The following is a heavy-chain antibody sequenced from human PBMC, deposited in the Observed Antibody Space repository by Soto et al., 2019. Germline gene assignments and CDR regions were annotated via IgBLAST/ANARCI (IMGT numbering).Heavy chain of an antibody. CDR1: GASISSSDYY. V-gene: IGHV4-39*01. Sequence: QLQLQESGPGLVKPSETLSLTCTVSGASISSSDYYWGWIRQPPGKGLEWIGTLYYTGTTFYDPSLKNRLFMSVDTSKNQFSLRLSSLTAADTAVYYCARQARGTTYSDFDNWGQGTLVTVSS. J-gene: IGHJ4*02. D-gene: IGHD1-7*01. CDR2: LYYTGTT. CDR3: ARQARGTTYSDFDN.